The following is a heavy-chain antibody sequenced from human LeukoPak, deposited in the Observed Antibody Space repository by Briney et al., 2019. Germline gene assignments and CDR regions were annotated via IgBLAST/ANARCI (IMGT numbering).Heavy chain of an antibody. J-gene: IGHJ4*02. CDR3: AREVSGYYYDSSGYPAFDY. CDR2: IIPIFGTA. CDR1: GYTFTGYY. D-gene: IGHD3-22*01. V-gene: IGHV1-69*13. Sequence: SVKVSCKASGYTFTGYYMHWVRQAPGQGLEWMGGIIPIFGTANYAQKFQGRVTITADESTSTAYMELSSLRSEDTAVYYCAREVSGYYYDSSGYPAFDYWGQGTLVTVSS.